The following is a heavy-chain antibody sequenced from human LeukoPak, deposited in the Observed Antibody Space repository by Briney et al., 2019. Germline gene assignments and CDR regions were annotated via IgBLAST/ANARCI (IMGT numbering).Heavy chain of an antibody. Sequence: GGSLRLSCAASGFTFSSYSMNWVRQAPGKGLEWVSSISSSSYIYYADSVKGRFTISRDNAKNSLYLQMNSLRAEDTAVYYCARDWVDGHWGIATFSIGGFFDYWGQGTLVTVSS. D-gene: IGHD6-13*01. CDR3: ARDWVDGHWGIATFSIGGFFDY. CDR2: ISSSSYI. J-gene: IGHJ4*02. CDR1: GFTFSSYS. V-gene: IGHV3-21*01.